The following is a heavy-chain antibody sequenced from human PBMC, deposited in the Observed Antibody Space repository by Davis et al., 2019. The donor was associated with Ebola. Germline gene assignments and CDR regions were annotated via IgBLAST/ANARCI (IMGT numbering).Heavy chain of an antibody. CDR1: GFTFNSYG. CDR2: ISYDGNSE. V-gene: IGHV3-30*18. J-gene: IGHJ1*01. CDR3: AKSRTEIPFEH. Sequence: PGGSLRLSCAASGFTFNSYGMQWVRQAPGKGLEWVAAISYDGNSEYYADSVKGRLTISRDNSKNTLYLEIHSLRGEDTAVYYYAKSRTEIPFEHWGQGTLVTVSS. D-gene: IGHD2-2*01.